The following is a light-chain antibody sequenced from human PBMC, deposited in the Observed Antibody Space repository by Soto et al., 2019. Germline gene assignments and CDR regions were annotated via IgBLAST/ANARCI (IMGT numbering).Light chain of an antibody. V-gene: IGLV2-14*01. CDR2: EVT. CDR1: SSDVGGYNY. Sequence: QSALTQPASVSGSPGQSITISCTGTSSDVGGYNYVSWYQQHPGKAPKLMIYEVTDRPSGVPNRFSGSKSGNTASLTISGLQAEDEAEYYCSSYTNINTRACVFGTGTQLTVL. CDR3: SSYTNINTRACV. J-gene: IGLJ7*01.